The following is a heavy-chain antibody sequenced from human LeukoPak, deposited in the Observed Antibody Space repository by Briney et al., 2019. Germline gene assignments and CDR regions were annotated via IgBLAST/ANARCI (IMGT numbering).Heavy chain of an antibody. D-gene: IGHD5-24*01. CDR2: IIPIFGTA. CDR1: GYSFTAYY. J-gene: IGHJ4*02. CDR3: ARGRRDGYYFDY. V-gene: IGHV1-69*13. Sequence: GASVKVSCKASGYSFTAYYIHWVRQAPGQGLEWMGGIIPIFGTANYAQKFQGRVTITADESTSTAYMELSSLRSEDTAVYYCARGRRDGYYFDYWGQGTLVTVSS.